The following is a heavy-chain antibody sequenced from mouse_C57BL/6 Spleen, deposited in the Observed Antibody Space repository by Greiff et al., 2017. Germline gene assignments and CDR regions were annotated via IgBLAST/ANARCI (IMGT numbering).Heavy chain of an antibody. Sequence: VQLQQPGAELVKPGASVKMSCKASGYTFTSYWITWVKQRPGQGLEWIGDIYPGSGSTNYNEKFKSKATLTVATPPSTAYMQLSSLTSEDSAVYYCARGFAEDYWGQGTTLTVSS. CDR3: ARGFAEDY. CDR1: GYTFTSYW. J-gene: IGHJ2*01. CDR2: IYPGSGST. V-gene: IGHV1-55*01.